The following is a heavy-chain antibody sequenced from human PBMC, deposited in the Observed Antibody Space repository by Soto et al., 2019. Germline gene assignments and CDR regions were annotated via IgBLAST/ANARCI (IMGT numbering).Heavy chain of an antibody. CDR2: IRVYNGKT. CDR3: ARASGGYPER. CDR1: GYTFTSYD. V-gene: IGHV1-18*04. D-gene: IGHD1-26*01. J-gene: IGHJ4*02. Sequence: ASVKVSCKASGYTFTSYDISWVGQAPGQGLEWMGWIRVYNGKTNYAQKFQDRVTVTTDTSTSTAYMELRSLRSDDTAVYYCARASGGYPERWGQGTMVTVSS.